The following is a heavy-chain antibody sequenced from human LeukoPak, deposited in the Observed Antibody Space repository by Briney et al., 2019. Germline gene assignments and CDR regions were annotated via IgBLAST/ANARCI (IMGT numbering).Heavy chain of an antibody. J-gene: IGHJ4*02. CDR1: GFAFDDYG. Sequence: GGSLRLSCTTSGFAFDDYGMSWVRQAPGKGLEWVAGIDWNGGSTGYVDSVKGRFTISRDNAKNRLYMQMNSLRVEDTAVYYCARDMIRGVVNNWGQGTLVTVSS. CDR3: ARDMIRGVVNN. CDR2: IDWNGGST. V-gene: IGHV3-20*04. D-gene: IGHD3-10*01.